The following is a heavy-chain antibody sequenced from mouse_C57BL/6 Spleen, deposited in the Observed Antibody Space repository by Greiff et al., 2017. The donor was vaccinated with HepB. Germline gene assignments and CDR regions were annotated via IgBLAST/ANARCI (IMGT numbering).Heavy chain of an antibody. CDR2: IDPSGSYT. CDR3: AATTLDYAMDY. CDR1: GYTFTSYW. Sequence: QVQLQQPGAELVKPGSSVKLSCKASGYTFTSYWMQWVKQRPGQGLEWIGEIDPSGSYTNSNPKFKGKATLTVDTSSSTAYMQLSSLTSEDSAVYYCAATTLDYAMDYWGQGTSVTVSS. D-gene: IGHD2-12*01. J-gene: IGHJ4*01. V-gene: IGHV1-50*01.